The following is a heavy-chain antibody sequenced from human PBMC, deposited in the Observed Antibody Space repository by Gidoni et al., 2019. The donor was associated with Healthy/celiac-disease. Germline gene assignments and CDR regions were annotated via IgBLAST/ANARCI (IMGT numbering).Heavy chain of an antibody. CDR2: IGTAGDP. J-gene: IGHJ4*02. V-gene: IGHV3-13*05. D-gene: IGHD2-21*02. CDR1: GFTFSRYD. CDR3: ARGYCGGDCYSRGAFDY. Sequence: EVQLVESGGGLVQPGGSLRLSCAASGFTFSRYDMHWVRQATGKGLEWVSAIGTAGDPYYPGSVKGRFTISRENAKNSLYLQMNSLRAGDTAVYYCARGYCGGDCYSRGAFDYWGQGTLVTVSS.